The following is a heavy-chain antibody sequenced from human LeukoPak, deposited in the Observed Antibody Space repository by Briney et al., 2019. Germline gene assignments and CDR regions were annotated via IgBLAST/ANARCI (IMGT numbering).Heavy chain of an antibody. D-gene: IGHD3-16*01. Sequence: GESLKISCKGSGYSFTSYWIGWVRQMPGKGLEWMGIIHSPSFQGQVTISADKSISTAYLQWSSLKASDTAMYYCSRQGAYDYVWGYWGQGTLVTVSS. V-gene: IGHV5-51*01. CDR3: SRQGAYDYVWGY. CDR2: IH. CDR1: GYSFTSYW. J-gene: IGHJ4*02.